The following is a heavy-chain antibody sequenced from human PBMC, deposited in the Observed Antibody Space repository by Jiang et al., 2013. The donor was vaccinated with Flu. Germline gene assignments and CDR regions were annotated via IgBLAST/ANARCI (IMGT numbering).Heavy chain of an antibody. CDR2: IYYSGST. CDR3: ARLGREDWYFDL. V-gene: IGHV4-59*08. J-gene: IGHJ2*01. D-gene: IGHD1-26*01. CDR1: GGSISSYY. Sequence: PGLVKPSETLSLTCTVSGGSISSYYWSWIRQPPGKGLEWIGYIYYSGSTNYNPSLKSRVTISVDTSKNQFSLKLSSVTAADTAVYYCARLGREDWYFDLWGRGTLVTVSS.